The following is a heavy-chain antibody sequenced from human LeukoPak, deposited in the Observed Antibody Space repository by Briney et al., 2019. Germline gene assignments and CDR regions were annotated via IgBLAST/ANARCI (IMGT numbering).Heavy chain of an antibody. J-gene: IGHJ2*01. CDR3: ARFHSGPSGWYVLWYFDL. CDR2: IYSSENT. D-gene: IGHD6-19*01. CDR1: GGSVSSYY. Sequence: SETLSLTCTVSGGSVSSYYWSWIRQPPGKGLEWIGYIYSSENTKYNSSLESRVTVSVDTSKNQFVLKLSSVTAADTAVYYCARFHSGPSGWYVLWYFDLWGRGTLVTVSS. V-gene: IGHV4-4*09.